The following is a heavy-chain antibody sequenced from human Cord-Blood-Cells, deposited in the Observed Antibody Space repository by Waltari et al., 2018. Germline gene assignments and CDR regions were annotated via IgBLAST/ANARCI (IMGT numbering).Heavy chain of an antibody. CDR1: GGSISSHY. CDR2: LYYSWRT. D-gene: IGHD3-22*01. Sequence: QVQLQESGPGLVKPSETLSLTCTVSGGSISSHYWSWIRQPPGKGLEWIGYLYYSWRTNYTAALTGGVTISGDTSKNQFSLELRSVTAADTAVYYCARGSSYYYDSSGYYYFDYWGQGTLVTVSS. CDR3: ARGSSYYYDSSGYYYFDY. J-gene: IGHJ4*02. V-gene: IGHV4-59*11.